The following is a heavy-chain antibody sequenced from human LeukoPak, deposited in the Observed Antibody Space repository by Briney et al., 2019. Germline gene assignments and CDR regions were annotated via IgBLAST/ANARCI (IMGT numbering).Heavy chain of an antibody. Sequence: ASVKVSCKASGYTFTSYGISWVRQAPGQGLEWMGWISAYNGYTNYAQKLQGRVTITTDTSTSTAYMELRSLRSDDTAVYYRASGAGNWQTSKFDYWGQGTLVTVSS. V-gene: IGHV1-18*01. CDR3: ASGAGNWQTSKFDY. J-gene: IGHJ4*02. D-gene: IGHD1-1*01. CDR2: ISAYNGYT. CDR1: GYTFTSYG.